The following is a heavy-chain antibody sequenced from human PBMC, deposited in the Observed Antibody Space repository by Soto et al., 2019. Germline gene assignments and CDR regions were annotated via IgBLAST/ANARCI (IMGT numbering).Heavy chain of an antibody. V-gene: IGHV3-23*01. Sequence: EVQLLESGGGLVQPGGSLRLSCAASGFTFSSYAMSWVRRAPGKGLEWVSGISGSAGNTYYADSVKGRFTISRDNSTNTLYLQMNSLRAEDTAVYYCARERQQQLGGYYYGMDVWGQGTTVTVSS. J-gene: IGHJ6*02. CDR3: ARERQQQLGGYYYGMDV. CDR1: GFTFSSYA. D-gene: IGHD6-13*01. CDR2: ISGSAGNT.